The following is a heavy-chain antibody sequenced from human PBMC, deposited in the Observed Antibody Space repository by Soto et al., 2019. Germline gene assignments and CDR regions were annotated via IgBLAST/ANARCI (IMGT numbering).Heavy chain of an antibody. D-gene: IGHD4-17*01. CDR1: GVSINSGDYY. CDR2: IYYSGST. Sequence: QVQLQESGPGLVKPSQTLSLTCTVSGVSINSGDYYWSWIRQPPGKGLEWIGYIYYSGSTYYNPSLKSRLTISINTSKNPFSLRLSSVTAADTAVYYCALYGDYASDAFDIWGQGTMVTVSS. CDR3: ALYGDYASDAFDI. J-gene: IGHJ3*02. V-gene: IGHV4-30-4*01.